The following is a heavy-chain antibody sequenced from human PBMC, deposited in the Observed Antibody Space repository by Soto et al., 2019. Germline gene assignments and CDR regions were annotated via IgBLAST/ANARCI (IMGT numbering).Heavy chain of an antibody. D-gene: IGHD6-6*01. V-gene: IGHV4-34*01. CDR1: GGSFSGYY. Sequence: SETLSLTCAVYGGSFSGYYWSWIRQPPGKGQEWIGEINHSGSTNYNTPLKSRVTISVDTYKNQFSLKLSSVTAADTAVYYCARIAARLGDYYYYYMDVWGKGTTVTVCS. CDR2: INHSGST. CDR3: ARIAARLGDYYYYYMDV. J-gene: IGHJ6*03.